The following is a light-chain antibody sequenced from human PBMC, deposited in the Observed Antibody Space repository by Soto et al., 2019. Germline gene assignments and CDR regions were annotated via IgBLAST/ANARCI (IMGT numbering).Light chain of an antibody. CDR3: QQSYRTPT. J-gene: IGKJ5*01. V-gene: IGKV1-39*01. Sequence: DIQMTQSPATLSSSVGDRVTITCRASQSISGWLAWYQQKPGKAPKLLIYAASSLQSGVPSRFSGSGSGTDFTLTISSLQPEEFATYYCQQSYRTPTFGQGTRLEIK. CDR2: AAS. CDR1: QSISGW.